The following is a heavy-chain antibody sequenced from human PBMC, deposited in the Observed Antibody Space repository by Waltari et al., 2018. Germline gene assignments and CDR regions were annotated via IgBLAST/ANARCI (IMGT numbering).Heavy chain of an antibody. Sequence: EVQLLESGGGLVQPGGSLRLSCAASGFTFRSYAMSWVRQSPGKGLEWVSAISGSGGSTYYADSVKGRFTISRDNSKNTLYLQMNSLRAEDTAVYYCASGLSLKYYGSGSYREYYGMDVWGQGTTVTVSS. D-gene: IGHD3-10*01. CDR1: GFTFRSYA. CDR2: ISGSGGST. J-gene: IGHJ6*02. V-gene: IGHV3-23*01. CDR3: ASGLSLKYYGSGSYREYYGMDV.